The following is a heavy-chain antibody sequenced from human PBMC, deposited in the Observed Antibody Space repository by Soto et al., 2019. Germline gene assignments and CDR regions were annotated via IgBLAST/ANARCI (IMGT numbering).Heavy chain of an antibody. CDR1: GYTFTGYY. CDR3: ARVRYSSSWYQGY. CDR2: INPNSGGT. V-gene: IGHV1-2*02. D-gene: IGHD6-13*01. J-gene: IGHJ4*02. Sequence: RASVKVSCKASGYTFTGYYMHWVRQAPGQGLEWMGWINPNSGGTNYAQKFQGRVTMTRDTSISTAYMELSRLRSDDTAVYYCARVRYSSSWYQGYWGQGTLVTVSS.